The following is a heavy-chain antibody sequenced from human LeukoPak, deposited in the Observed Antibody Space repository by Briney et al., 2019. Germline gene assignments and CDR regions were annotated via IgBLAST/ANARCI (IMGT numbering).Heavy chain of an antibody. CDR2: IYDSGST. D-gene: IGHD6-13*01. J-gene: IGHJ5*02. CDR1: GGSISSSSYY. Sequence: PSETLSLTCTVSGGSISSSSYYWGWIRQPPGKGLEWIGSIYDSGSTYYNPSLKSRVTISVDTSKNQFSLKLSSVTAADTAVYYCARSHWGPYGSRIANWFDPWGQGTLVTVSS. V-gene: IGHV4-39*07. CDR3: ARSHWGPYGSRIANWFDP.